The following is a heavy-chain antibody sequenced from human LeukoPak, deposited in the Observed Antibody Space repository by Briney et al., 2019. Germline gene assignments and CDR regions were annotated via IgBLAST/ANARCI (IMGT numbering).Heavy chain of an antibody. Sequence: PSETLSLTCTVSGGSISRYSWSWIRQPPGKGLEWIGYIYYSGSTNYNPSLKSRVTISLDTSKNQFSLKLSSVTAADTAVYYCARDLYGSGSYGYFDYWGQGTLVTVSS. V-gene: IGHV4-59*01. CDR1: GGSISRYS. D-gene: IGHD3-10*01. CDR2: IYYSGST. J-gene: IGHJ4*02. CDR3: ARDLYGSGSYGYFDY.